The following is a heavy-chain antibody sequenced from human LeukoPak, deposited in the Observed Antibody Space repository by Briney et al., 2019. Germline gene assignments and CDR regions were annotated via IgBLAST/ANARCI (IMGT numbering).Heavy chain of an antibody. Sequence: GGSLRLSCAASGFIVNNLYMSWVRQAPGKGLEWVSVIYSGDRTYYADSVKGRFTISRDTSKNTVYLQMNSLRPEETAVYYCARDGEYSYGYGFDYWGQGTLVTVSS. J-gene: IGHJ4*02. CDR2: IYSGDRT. D-gene: IGHD5-18*01. CDR3: ARDGEYSYGYGFDY. V-gene: IGHV3-66*01. CDR1: GFIVNNLY.